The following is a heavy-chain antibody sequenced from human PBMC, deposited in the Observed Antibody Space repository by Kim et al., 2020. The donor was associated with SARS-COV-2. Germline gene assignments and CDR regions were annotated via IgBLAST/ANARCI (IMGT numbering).Heavy chain of an antibody. CDR3: ARDPGYSYGLDFEY. CDR2: VWYDGSKE. V-gene: IGHV3-33*01. CDR1: GFVFGGSG. D-gene: IGHD5-12*01. J-gene: IGHJ4*02. Sequence: GGSLRLSCVGSGFVFGGSGMHWVRQAPGKGLEWVGLVWYDGSKEYYGDSVKGRFTISRDNFENTMYLQMNSLRVEDTAVYYCARDPGYSYGLDFEYWGQGTLVIVSS.